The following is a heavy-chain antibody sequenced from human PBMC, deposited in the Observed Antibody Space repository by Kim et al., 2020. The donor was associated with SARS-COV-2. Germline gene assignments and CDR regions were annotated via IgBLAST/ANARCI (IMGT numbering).Heavy chain of an antibody. CDR3: ARVAAARPYYYYHGVNV. J-gene: IGHJ6*02. Sequence: SQTLSLTCAISGDSVSSNSAACNWIRQSPSRGLEWLVRTYYRSKWYNDYAVSVKRRITINPDTSKNQFSLQLNSVTPEDTAVHYCARVAAARPYYYYHGVNVWGQGTTVTVPS. D-gene: IGHD6-6*01. CDR1: GDSVSSNSAA. CDR2: TYYRSKWYN. V-gene: IGHV6-1*01.